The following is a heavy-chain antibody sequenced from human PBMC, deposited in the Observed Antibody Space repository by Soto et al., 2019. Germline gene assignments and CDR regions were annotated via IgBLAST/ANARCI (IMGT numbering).Heavy chain of an antibody. V-gene: IGHV3-11*01. CDR1: GFYFGDYY. CDR3: VRPYYSSSWFPFDR. J-gene: IGHJ4*02. Sequence: LRLSCTGSGFYFGDYYMSWIRQAPVKGLEWVSYIDSGDGTTYYTDSVKGRFTISRDNAKKTVYLQMSSLRVEDTALYYCVRPYYSSSWFPFDRWGQGTLVTVPQ. D-gene: IGHD6-13*01. CDR2: IDSGDGTT.